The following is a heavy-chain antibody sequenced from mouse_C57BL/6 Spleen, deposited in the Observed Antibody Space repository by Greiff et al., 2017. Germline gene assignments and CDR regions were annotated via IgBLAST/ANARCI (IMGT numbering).Heavy chain of an antibody. CDR2: IYPGSGST. Sequence: QVQLQQPGAELVKPGASVKLSCKASGYTFTSYWINWVKQRPGQGLEWIGDIYPGSGSTNYNEKFTSKATLTVDTSSSTAYMQLSSLTSEDSAVYYCARSGTTVVATDYWGQGTTLTVSS. J-gene: IGHJ2*01. V-gene: IGHV1-55*01. CDR3: ARSGTTVVATDY. CDR1: GYTFTSYW. D-gene: IGHD1-1*01.